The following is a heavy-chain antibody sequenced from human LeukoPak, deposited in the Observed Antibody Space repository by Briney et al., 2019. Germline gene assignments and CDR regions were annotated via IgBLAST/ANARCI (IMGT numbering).Heavy chain of an antibody. CDR2: MYYSGST. D-gene: IGHD6-13*01. CDR3: VRHLPLYSSSWYPYFDY. CDR1: GHPISSSSYY. V-gene: IGHV4-39*01. Sequence: PSEPLSLTCTLSGHPISSSSYYWRRIPQPPGKGLDWIGSMYYSGSTYYNPSLKSRVTISVDTSKNQFSLKLSSVTAADTAVYYCVRHLPLYSSSWYPYFDYWGQGTLVTVSS. J-gene: IGHJ4*02.